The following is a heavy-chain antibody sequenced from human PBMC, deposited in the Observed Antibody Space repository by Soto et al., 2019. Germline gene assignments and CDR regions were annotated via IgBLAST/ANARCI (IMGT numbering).Heavy chain of an antibody. D-gene: IGHD3-10*01. V-gene: IGHV1-69*01. J-gene: IGHJ5*02. CDR1: GGTFSSYA. Sequence: QVQLVQSGAEVKKPGSSVKVSCKASGGTFSSYAISWVRQAPGQGLEWMGGIIPIFGTADYAQKFQGRVTITADESTSTADMELSSLRSEDTAVYYCARDQEDYGSGNSWFDPWGQGTLVTVSS. CDR2: IIPIFGTA. CDR3: ARDQEDYGSGNSWFDP.